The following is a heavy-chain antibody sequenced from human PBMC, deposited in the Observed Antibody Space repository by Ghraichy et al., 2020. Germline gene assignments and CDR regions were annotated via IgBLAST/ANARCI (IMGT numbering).Heavy chain of an antibody. CDR3: AKDFDETAFYFDY. V-gene: IGHV3-30*18. CDR2: ISHHGNNK. J-gene: IGHJ4*02. CDR1: GFTFSGYA. Sequence: GGSLRLSCAASGFTFSGYAMHWVRQAPGKGLEWVSVISHHGNNKYYRDSVKGRFAISRDNSKNTLYLQMNNLRGEDTAVYYCAKDFDETAFYFDYWGQGTLVTVSS.